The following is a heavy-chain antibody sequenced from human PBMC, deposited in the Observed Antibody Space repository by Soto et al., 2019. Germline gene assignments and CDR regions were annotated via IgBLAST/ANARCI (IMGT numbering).Heavy chain of an antibody. CDR2: VYYTGST. Sequence: SETLSLTCTVSGDSVSSSSSYWGWIRQPPGKGLEWIGSVYYTGSTYDNPSLKSRLTISVDTSKNQFSLRLNSVTAADTAVYYCGRLPLQSTYYYFYAMDVWGQGTTVTVSS. V-gene: IGHV4-39*01. D-gene: IGHD4-4*01. J-gene: IGHJ6*02. CDR1: GDSVSSSSSY. CDR3: GRLPLQSTYYYFYAMDV.